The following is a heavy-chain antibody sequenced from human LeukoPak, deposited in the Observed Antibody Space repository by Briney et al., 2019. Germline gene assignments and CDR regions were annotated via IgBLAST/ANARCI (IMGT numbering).Heavy chain of an antibody. CDR1: GGSISSSSYY. V-gene: IGHV4-39*01. J-gene: IGHJ4*02. Sequence: PSETPSLTCTVSGGSISSSSYYWGWIRQPPGKGLEWIGSIYYSGSTYYNPSLKSRVTISVDTSKNQFSLKLSSVTAADTAVYYCASGSFYDSSGYLYYWGQGTLVTVSS. D-gene: IGHD3-22*01. CDR2: IYYSGST. CDR3: ASGSFYDSSGYLYY.